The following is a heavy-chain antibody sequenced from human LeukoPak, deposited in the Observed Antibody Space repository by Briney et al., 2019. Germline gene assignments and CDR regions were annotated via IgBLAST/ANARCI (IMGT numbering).Heavy chain of an antibody. CDR2: IYYSGST. CDR1: GGSISSYY. Sequence: SETLSLTCTVSGGSISSYYWSWIRQPPGKGLEWIGYIYYSGSTNYNPSLKSRVTISVDTSKNQFSLKLSSVTAAGTAVYYCARGENGDYVDYWGQGTLVTVSS. J-gene: IGHJ4*02. V-gene: IGHV4-59*01. CDR3: ARGENGDYVDY. D-gene: IGHD4-17*01.